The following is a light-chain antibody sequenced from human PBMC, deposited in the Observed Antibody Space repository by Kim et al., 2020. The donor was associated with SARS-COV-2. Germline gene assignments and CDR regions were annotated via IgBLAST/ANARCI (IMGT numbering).Light chain of an antibody. V-gene: IGKV1-5*03. CDR1: QSIRSG. J-gene: IGKJ2*03. CDR3: QQYKSYYS. CDR2: KAS. Sequence: LAASVGGRVTITCRASQSIRSGLAWYQQKPGKAPKILIYKASSLESGVPSRFSGSGSGTEFTLTISSLQPDDFATYYCQQYKSYYSFGQGTKLEI.